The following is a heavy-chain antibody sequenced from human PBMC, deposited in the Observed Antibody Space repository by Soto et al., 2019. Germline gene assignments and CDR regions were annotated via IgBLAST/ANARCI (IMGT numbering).Heavy chain of an antibody. CDR3: ARLGIRYFDWPS. CDR2: IYYSGST. CDR1: GGSISSYY. V-gene: IGHV4-59*01. Sequence: SETLSLTCTVSGGSISSYYWSWIRQPPGKGLEWIGYIYYSGSTNYNPSLKSRVTISVDTSKNQFSLKLSSVTAADTAVYYCARLGIRYFDWPSWGQGTLVTVS. J-gene: IGHJ4*02. D-gene: IGHD3-9*01.